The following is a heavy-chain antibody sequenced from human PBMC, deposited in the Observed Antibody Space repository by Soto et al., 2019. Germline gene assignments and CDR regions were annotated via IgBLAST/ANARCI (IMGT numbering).Heavy chain of an antibody. CDR1: GGSISSGGYY. V-gene: IGHV4-31*03. J-gene: IGHJ5*02. D-gene: IGHD3-3*01. CDR3: AREREYYDFWSGYQISTSEDWAPSWFDP. CDR2: IYYSGST. Sequence: SSETLSLTCTVSGGSISSGGYYWSWIRQHPGKGLEWIGYIYYSGSTYYNPSLKSRVTISVDTSKNQFSLKLSSVTAADTAVYYCAREREYYDFWSGYQISTSEDWAPSWFDPWGQGTLVTVSS.